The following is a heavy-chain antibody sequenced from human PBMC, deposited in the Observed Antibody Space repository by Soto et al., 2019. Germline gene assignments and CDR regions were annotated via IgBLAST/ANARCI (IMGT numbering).Heavy chain of an antibody. Sequence: PGGSLRLSCAASGFTFSNYSMHWVRQAPGKGLEWVAIILHDGNNKSYADSVKGRFTISRDNSKNTVYLQTNSLRGEDTAVYYCAKDGAIAAADYFFDYWGQGSLVTVSS. CDR3: AKDGAIAAADYFFDY. D-gene: IGHD6-13*01. V-gene: IGHV3-30*18. CDR1: GFTFSNYS. J-gene: IGHJ4*02. CDR2: ILHDGNNK.